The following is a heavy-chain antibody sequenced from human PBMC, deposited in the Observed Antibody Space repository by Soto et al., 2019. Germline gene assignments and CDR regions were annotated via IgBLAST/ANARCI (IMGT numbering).Heavy chain of an antibody. D-gene: IGHD2-15*01. CDR3: ARDWCSGGSCYLFFDY. J-gene: IGHJ4*02. V-gene: IGHV1-18*04. CDR2: INIYNGNT. CDR1: GYAFTSHG. Sequence: QVQLVQSGAEVKKPGASVKVSCKAAGYAFTSHGISFLRQAPGQALEWMGWINIYNGNTNYAQKFQGRVIMTTDTSTNTAYMELRSLRSDDTAVYYCARDWCSGGSCYLFFDYWGQGTLVTVSS.